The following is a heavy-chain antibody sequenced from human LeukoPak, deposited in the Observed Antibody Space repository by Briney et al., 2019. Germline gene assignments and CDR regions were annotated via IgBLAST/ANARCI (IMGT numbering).Heavy chain of an antibody. D-gene: IGHD3-22*01. CDR2: ISTSSSYI. J-gene: IGHJ4*02. V-gene: IGHV3-21*01. CDR1: GFTFSSYS. Sequence: GGSLRLSCAASGFTFSSYSMNWIRQAPGKGLEWVSSISTSSSYIYYADSVKGRFTISRDNARSSLYLQMNSLRAEDTAVYYCARGDLYYYDSSGGDYWGQGTLVTVSS. CDR3: ARGDLYYYDSSGGDY.